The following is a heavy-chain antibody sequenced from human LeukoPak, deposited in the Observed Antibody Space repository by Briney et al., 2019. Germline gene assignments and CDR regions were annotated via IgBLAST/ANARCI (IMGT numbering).Heavy chain of an antibody. CDR1: GYSFTKHP. CDR2: VNTGNGYT. Sequence: ASVKVSCKTSGYSFTKHPLHWVRQAPGQRLEWMGWVNTGNGYTKYSQKFQARITMTRDTSASTGYMELTSLRSEDTAVYYCAAWAGTPVGDYSGPLDYWGQGTLVTVSS. CDR3: AAWAGTPVGDYSGPLDY. J-gene: IGHJ4*02. D-gene: IGHD3-10*01. V-gene: IGHV1-3*04.